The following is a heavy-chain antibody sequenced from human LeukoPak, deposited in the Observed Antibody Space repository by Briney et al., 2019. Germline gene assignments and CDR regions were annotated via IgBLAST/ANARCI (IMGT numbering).Heavy chain of an antibody. D-gene: IGHD1-26*01. CDR1: GFTFSSYW. CDR3: ARNSLIVGATLYYFDY. V-gene: IGHV3-7*01. J-gene: IGHJ4*02. Sequence: GGSLRLSCAASGFTFSSYWMSWVRQAPGKGLEWVANIKQDGSEKYYVDSVKGRFTISRDNAKNSLYLQMNSLRAEDTAVYYCARNSLIVGATLYYFDYWGQGTLVTVSS. CDR2: IKQDGSEK.